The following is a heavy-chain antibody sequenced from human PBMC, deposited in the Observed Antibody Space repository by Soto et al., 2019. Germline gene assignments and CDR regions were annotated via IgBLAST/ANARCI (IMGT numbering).Heavy chain of an antibody. CDR1: GASIKTGGYY. J-gene: IGHJ4*02. Sequence: PSETLSLTCTVSGASIKTGGYYWTWIRQPPVKGLEWIGYIYYSGTTYYTPSLESRVTMSVDLSTNQFSLRLTSVTAADTAVYYCATIRRHHFSYSVCWGQGALVTLSS. CDR2: IYYSGTT. D-gene: IGHD3-3*02. V-gene: IGHV4-31*03. CDR3: ATIRRHHFSYSVC.